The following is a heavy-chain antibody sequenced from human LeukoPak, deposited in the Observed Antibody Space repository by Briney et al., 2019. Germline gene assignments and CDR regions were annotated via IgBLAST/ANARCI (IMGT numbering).Heavy chain of an antibody. D-gene: IGHD1-14*01. V-gene: IGHV4-39*02. CDR1: GGSISRTSYY. CDR3: ARLDHAVLVY. J-gene: IGHJ4*02. CDR2: LYYRGSA. Sequence: SEPQSLPCTVSGGSISRTSYYWGWIRQPPGKGLGWNGSLYYRGSAYYNPALKRRVTISVDTTKHHFSLKLSSVIAADTAMYYGARLDHAVLVYWGQGRLVTVSS.